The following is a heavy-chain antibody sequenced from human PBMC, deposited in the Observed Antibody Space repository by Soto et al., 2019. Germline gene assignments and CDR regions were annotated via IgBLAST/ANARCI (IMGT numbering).Heavy chain of an antibody. CDR2: INAANGDT. J-gene: IGHJ4*02. CDR3: ASYYGSGQTRGVFDY. D-gene: IGHD3-10*01. CDR1: GYTFTSYG. V-gene: IGHV1-3*01. Sequence: ASVKVSCKASGYTFTSYGIHWVRQAPVQRLEWMGWINAANGDTKYSPKFQGRVTITADKSTSTTYMELSSLRSEDTAVYYCASYYGSGQTRGVFDYWGQGTLVTVSS.